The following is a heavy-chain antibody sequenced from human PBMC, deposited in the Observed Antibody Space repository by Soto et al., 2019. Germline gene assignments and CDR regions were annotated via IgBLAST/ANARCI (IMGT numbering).Heavy chain of an antibody. CDR2: ISAYNGNT. D-gene: IGHD1-1*01. J-gene: IGHJ5*02. Sequence: ASVNVSCKASGYTFTSYGISWVLQAPGQGLEWMGWISAYNGNTNYAQKLQGRVTMTTDTSTSTAYMELRSLRSDDTAVYYCARDLGSVFNPIPLPAKLQGDPKRFDPWGQATLATASS. V-gene: IGHV1-18*01. CDR1: GYTFTSYG. CDR3: ARDLGSVFNPIPLPAKLQGDPKRFDP.